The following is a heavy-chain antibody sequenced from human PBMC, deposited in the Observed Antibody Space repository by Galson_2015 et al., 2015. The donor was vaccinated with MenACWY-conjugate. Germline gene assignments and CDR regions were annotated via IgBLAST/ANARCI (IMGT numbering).Heavy chain of an antibody. D-gene: IGHD3-10*01. CDR1: GFTFSSLG. J-gene: IGHJ3*02. Sequence: SLRLSCAASGFTFSSLGMHGVRQAPGKRPEWVAVISDDGSKKFYADSLKGRFTISRDNSKNTLYLQVDSLRPEDTALYYCAKEPFGSGPFDIWGRGTMVTVSS. CDR2: ISDDGSKK. V-gene: IGHV3-30*18. CDR3: AKEPFGSGPFDI.